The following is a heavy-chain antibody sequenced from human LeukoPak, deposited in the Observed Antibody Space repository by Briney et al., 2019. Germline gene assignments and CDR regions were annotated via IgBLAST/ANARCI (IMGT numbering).Heavy chain of an antibody. CDR2: INWKGGST. J-gene: IGHJ4*02. Sequence: GGSLRLSCAASGFTLSTYSMNWVRPAPGKGLDWISGINWKGGSTGYAESVEGRFTISRDNAKNSQYLQMNSLRVEDTALYYCARAQTYGDSRLLLDYWGQGTLVTVSS. V-gene: IGHV3-20*04. CDR3: ARAQTYGDSRLLLDY. CDR1: GFTLSTYS. D-gene: IGHD2-21*02.